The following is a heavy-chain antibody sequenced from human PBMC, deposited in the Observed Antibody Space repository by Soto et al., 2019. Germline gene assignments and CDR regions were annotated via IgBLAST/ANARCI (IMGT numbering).Heavy chain of an antibody. D-gene: IGHD6-6*01. V-gene: IGHV3-66*01. CDR1: GFTVSSNY. CDR2: IYSGGST. J-gene: IGHJ4*02. CDR3: ARDRSIAARPRGTGFDY. Sequence: HPGGSLRLSCAASGFTVSSNYMSWVRQAPGKGLEWVSVIYSGGSTYYADSVKGRFTISRDNSKNTLYLQMNSLRAEDTAVYYCARDRSIAARPRGTGFDYWGQGTLVTVSS.